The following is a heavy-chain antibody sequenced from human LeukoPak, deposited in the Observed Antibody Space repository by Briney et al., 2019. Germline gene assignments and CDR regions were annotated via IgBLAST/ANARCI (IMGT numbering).Heavy chain of an antibody. J-gene: IGHJ5*02. Sequence: AASVKVSCKASGYTFINYDINWVRQATGQGPEWMGWMSPNSGNTGYAQNFQGRVTMTSDTSISTAYMELSRLRSDDTAVYYCARAGLVVVPAAVDPWGQGTLVTVSS. CDR2: MSPNSGNT. V-gene: IGHV1-8*01. D-gene: IGHD2-2*01. CDR1: GYTFINYD. CDR3: ARAGLVVVPAAVDP.